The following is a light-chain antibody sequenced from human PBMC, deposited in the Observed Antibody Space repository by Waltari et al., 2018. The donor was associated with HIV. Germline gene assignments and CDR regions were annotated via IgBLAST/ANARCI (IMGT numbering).Light chain of an antibody. Sequence: SYEVTQPPSVSVSLGQMTRITCSGADLPTKYGSWSQQKPGQAPVLVIYKDIERPSGIPERFSGSSSGTLATLTISGVQAEDEADYYCLSADSSGTYWVFGGGTQLTVL. J-gene: IGLJ3*02. CDR1: DLPTKY. CDR3: LSADSSGTYWV. CDR2: KDI. V-gene: IGLV3-16*01.